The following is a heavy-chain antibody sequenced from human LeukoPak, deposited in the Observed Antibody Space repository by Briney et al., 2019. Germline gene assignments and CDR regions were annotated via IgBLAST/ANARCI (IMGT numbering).Heavy chain of an antibody. CDR1: GFTFSSHG. CDR3: ARPSSGWYGS. V-gene: IGHV3-33*01. J-gene: IGHJ4*02. CDR2: IWYDGSDK. D-gene: IGHD6-19*01. Sequence: PGRSLRLSCAASGFTFSSHGMHWVRQAPGKGLEWVAVIWYDGSDKYYADSVKGRFTISRDNSKNTLYLQMDSLRAEDTAVYYCARPSSGWYGSWGQGTLVTVSS.